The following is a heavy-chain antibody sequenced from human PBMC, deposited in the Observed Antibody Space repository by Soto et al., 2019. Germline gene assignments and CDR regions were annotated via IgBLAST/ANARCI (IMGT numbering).Heavy chain of an antibody. D-gene: IGHD3-9*01. V-gene: IGHV3-13*01. Sequence: QLVASGGGLVQPGGSLRLSCMASGFILSPNDLHWVRDTQGEGLDWVSGIGTLGDTFYGASVKGRFTISRENAKNSLFLQMNSLTVGDTAVYYCVRGRSFDFASTPPPTFGPWGQGTLVTVSS. CDR3: VRGRSFDFASTPPPTFGP. J-gene: IGHJ5*02. CDR1: GFILSPND. CDR2: IGTLGDT.